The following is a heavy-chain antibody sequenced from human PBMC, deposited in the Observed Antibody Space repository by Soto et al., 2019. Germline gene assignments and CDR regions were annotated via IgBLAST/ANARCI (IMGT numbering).Heavy chain of an antibody. J-gene: IGHJ4*02. CDR2: MYNTGST. Sequence: PSETLSLTCTVSGGSISSYYWRWIRQPPGKGLEWIGYMYNTGSTIYNPSLKSRVTISVDTSKKQFSLKLSSVTAADTAVYYCARQDTSGYAVDSWGPGTLVTVS. CDR1: GGSISSYY. V-gene: IGHV4-59*08. D-gene: IGHD3-22*01. CDR3: ARQDTSGYAVDS.